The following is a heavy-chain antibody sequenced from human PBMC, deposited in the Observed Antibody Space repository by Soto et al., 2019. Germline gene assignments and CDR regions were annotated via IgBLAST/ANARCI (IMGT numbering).Heavy chain of an antibody. CDR3: AIEAESAVGTSYLFFYGMDV. CDR2: ISHDGANR. CDR1: GFTFNNYA. Sequence: GGSLRLSCAASGFTFNNYAMHWVRQAPGKGLEWLALISHDGANRYFADSVKGRFTISRDNSKSTLYLQINSLRADDTSVYFCAIEAESAVGTSYLFFYGMDVWGQGTTVTVSS. J-gene: IGHJ6*02. V-gene: IGHV3-30-3*01. D-gene: IGHD1-26*01.